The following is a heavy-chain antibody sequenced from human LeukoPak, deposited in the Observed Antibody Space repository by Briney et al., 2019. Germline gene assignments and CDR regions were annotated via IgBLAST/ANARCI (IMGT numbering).Heavy chain of an antibody. CDR2: IYYSGST. V-gene: IGHV4-59*01. Sequence: TSETLSLTCTVSGGSISSYYWSWIRQPPGKGLEWIGYIYYSGSTNYNPSLKSRVTIPVDTSKNQFSLKLSSVTAADTAVYYCARDKYSSSFDPWGQGTLVTVSS. CDR1: GGSISSYY. D-gene: IGHD6-19*01. CDR3: ARDKYSSSFDP. J-gene: IGHJ5*02.